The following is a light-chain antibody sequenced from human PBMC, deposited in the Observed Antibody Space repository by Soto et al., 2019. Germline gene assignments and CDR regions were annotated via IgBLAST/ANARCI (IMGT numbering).Light chain of an antibody. J-gene: IGLJ1*01. CDR2: XXX. Sequence: QSVLTQPRSVSGSPGQSVTISCTGTSSDVGGYNYVSWYEQHPVKAPKLMIXXXXXXXXXXXXXXXGSKSGNTASLTISGXXXXXXXXXXCCSYAGSYTWVFGTGTKVTVL. CDR3: CSYAGSYTWV. V-gene: IGLV2-11*01. CDR1: SSDVGGYNY.